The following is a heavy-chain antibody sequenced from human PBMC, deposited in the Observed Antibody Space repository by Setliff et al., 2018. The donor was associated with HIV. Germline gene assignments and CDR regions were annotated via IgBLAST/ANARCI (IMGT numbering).Heavy chain of an antibody. CDR3: AREHCSGGSCNGFDI. J-gene: IGHJ3*02. D-gene: IGHD2-15*01. CDR1: GGSISRGSYS. Sequence: SQTLSLTCTVSGGSISRGSYSWGWIRQPPGKGLEWIGSIYYSGSTYYNPSLKSRLTISVDTSKNQFSLKLGSVTAADTAMYYCAREHCSGGSCNGFDIWGQGTMVTVSS. CDR2: IYYSGST. V-gene: IGHV4-39*01.